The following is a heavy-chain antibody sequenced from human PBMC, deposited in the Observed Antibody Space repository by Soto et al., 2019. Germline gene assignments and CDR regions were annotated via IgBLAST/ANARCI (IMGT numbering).Heavy chain of an antibody. J-gene: IGHJ4*02. D-gene: IGHD3-9*01. Sequence: PSETLSLTCTVSGGSISSGGYYWSWIRQHPGKGLEWIGYIYYSGSTYYKPSLKSRVTISVDTSKNQFSLKPSSVTAADTAVYYCASRRYDILTGYYPIDYWGQGTLVTVSS. CDR3: ASRRYDILTGYYPIDY. V-gene: IGHV4-31*03. CDR1: GGSISSGGYY. CDR2: IYYSGST.